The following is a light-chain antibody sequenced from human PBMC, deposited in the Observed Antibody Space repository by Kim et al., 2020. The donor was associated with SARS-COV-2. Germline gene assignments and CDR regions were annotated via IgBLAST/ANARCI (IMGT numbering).Light chain of an antibody. CDR3: QQYHNGWT. V-gene: IGKV1-5*03. CDR2: KAS. CDR1: QSIRSS. Sequence: DIQMAQSPPTLSASVGDRVAITCRASQSIRSSLAWYQQKPGKAPKLLIYKASSLESGVPSRFSGSGSGTQFTLTISSLQADDLATYYCQQYHNGWTFGQGTKVDIK. J-gene: IGKJ1*01.